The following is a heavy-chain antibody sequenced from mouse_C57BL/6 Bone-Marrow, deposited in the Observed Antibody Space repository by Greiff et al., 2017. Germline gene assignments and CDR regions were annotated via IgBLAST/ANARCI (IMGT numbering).Heavy chain of an antibody. CDR3: ARYLLKLGFAY. D-gene: IGHD4-1*01. V-gene: IGHV7-3*01. J-gene: IGHJ3*01. CDR1: GFTFTDYY. Sequence: EVKVVESGGGLVQPGGSLSLSCAASGFTFTDYYMSWVRQPPGKALEWLGFIINKANGYTTEYSASVKGRFTISRDNSQSILYLQMNALRAEDSATYYCARYLLKLGFAYWGQGTLVTVSA. CDR2: IINKANGYTT.